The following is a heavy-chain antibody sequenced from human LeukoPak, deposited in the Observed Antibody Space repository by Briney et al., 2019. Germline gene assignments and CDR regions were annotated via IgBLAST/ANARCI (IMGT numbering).Heavy chain of an antibody. Sequence: RSLTLSWAASGFTFSSYAMHWVRQPAGKGLEWVAVISYDGSNKYYEDSVKGRFTISRDNSKNSLYLQMNSLRAEDAAVYYCARDAGGYGDYYFDYWGQGTLVTVSS. CDR2: ISYDGSNK. J-gene: IGHJ4*02. CDR1: GFTFSSYA. CDR3: ARDAGGYGDYYFDY. V-gene: IGHV3-30*04. D-gene: IGHD2-21*01.